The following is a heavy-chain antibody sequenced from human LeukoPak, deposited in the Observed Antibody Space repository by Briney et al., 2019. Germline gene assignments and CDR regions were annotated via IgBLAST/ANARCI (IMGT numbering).Heavy chain of an antibody. D-gene: IGHD2-2*02. CDR1: GYTFTSYD. V-gene: IGHV1-8*01. CDR2: MNPNSGNT. Sequence: GASVKVSCKASGYTFTSYDINRVRQATGQGLEWMGWMNPNSGNTGYAQKFQGRVTMTRNTSISTAYMELSSLRSEDTAVYYCARRGSTYCSSTSCYTVAYYYYYYMDVWGKGTTVTVSS. J-gene: IGHJ6*03. CDR3: ARRGSTYCSSTSCYTVAYYYYYYMDV.